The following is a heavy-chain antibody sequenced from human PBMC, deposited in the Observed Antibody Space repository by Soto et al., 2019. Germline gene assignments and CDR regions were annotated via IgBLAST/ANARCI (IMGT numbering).Heavy chain of an antibody. CDR2: ISYDGSNK. V-gene: IGHV3-30-3*01. CDR3: AREGEGRSRYGMDV. J-gene: IGHJ6*02. CDR1: GFTFSSYA. D-gene: IGHD2-21*01. Sequence: QVQLVESGGGVVQPGRSLRLSCAASGFTFSSYAMHWVRQAPGKGLEWVAVISYDGSNKYYADSVKGRFTISRDNSKNTLYLEMNSLRAEDTAVYCCAREGEGRSRYGMDVWGQGTTVTVSS.